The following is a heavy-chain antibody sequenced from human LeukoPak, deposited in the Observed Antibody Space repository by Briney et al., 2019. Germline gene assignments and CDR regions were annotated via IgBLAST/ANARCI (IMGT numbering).Heavy chain of an antibody. Sequence: GGSLRLSCAASGFTFSSYDMHWVRQATGKGLEWVSAIGTAGDTYYPGSVKGRFTISRDNSKNTLYLQMNSLRAEDTAVYYCAKAKGPYCSGGRCLAPFDYWGQGTLVTVSS. J-gene: IGHJ4*02. CDR3: AKAKGPYCSGGRCLAPFDY. V-gene: IGHV3-13*01. CDR1: GFTFSSYD. D-gene: IGHD2-15*01. CDR2: IGTAGDT.